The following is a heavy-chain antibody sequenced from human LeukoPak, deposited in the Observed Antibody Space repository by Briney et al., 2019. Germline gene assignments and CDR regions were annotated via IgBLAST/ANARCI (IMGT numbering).Heavy chain of an antibody. CDR3: ARLRRYYDSSGYSPYYYYGMDV. Sequence: SETLSLTCAVSGGSINSGGYSWSWIRQPPGKGLEWIGYIYHSGSTYYNPSLKSRVTISADRSKNQFSLKLSSVTAADTAVYYCARLRRYYDSSGYSPYYYYGMDVWGQGTTVTVSS. CDR2: IYHSGST. CDR1: GGSINSGGYS. J-gene: IGHJ6*02. D-gene: IGHD3-22*01. V-gene: IGHV4-30-2*01.